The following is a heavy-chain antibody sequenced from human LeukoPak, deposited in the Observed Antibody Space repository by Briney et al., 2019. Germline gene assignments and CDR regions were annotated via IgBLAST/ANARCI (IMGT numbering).Heavy chain of an antibody. D-gene: IGHD6-19*01. Sequence: GGSLRLSCAASGFTFSSYAMSWVRQAPGKGLEWVSAISGSGGSTYYADSVKGRFTISRDNSKNTPYLQMNSLRVEDTAIYYCAKIQGWFNDAFHIGGQGTNVIVSS. CDR3: AKIQGWFNDAFHI. CDR1: GFTFSSYA. J-gene: IGHJ3*02. CDR2: ISGSGGST. V-gene: IGHV3-23*01.